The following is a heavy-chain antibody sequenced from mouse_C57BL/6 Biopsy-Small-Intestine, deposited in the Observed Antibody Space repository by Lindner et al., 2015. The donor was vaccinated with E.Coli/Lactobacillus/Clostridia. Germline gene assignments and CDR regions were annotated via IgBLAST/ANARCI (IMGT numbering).Heavy chain of an antibody. CDR3: ARRNWDEGGFAY. D-gene: IGHD4-1*01. J-gene: IGHJ3*01. V-gene: IGHV1-82*01. CDR2: IYPGDGDT. Sequence: VQLQESGPELVKPGASVKISCKASGYAFSSSWMNWVKQRPGKGLEWIGRIYPGDGDTNYNGKFKGKATLTADKSSSTAYMQLSSLTSEDSAVYFCARRNWDEGGFAYWGQGTLVTVSA. CDR1: GYAFSSSW.